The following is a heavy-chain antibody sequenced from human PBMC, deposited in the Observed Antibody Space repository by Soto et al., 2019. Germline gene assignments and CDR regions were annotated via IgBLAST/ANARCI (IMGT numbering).Heavy chain of an antibody. Sequence: QVQLVQSGAEVKRPGSSVKVSCKAPGGTFSSYAFSWVRQAPGQRLEWMGGIIPVFNSPSLAQNLHGRVTVTADKSTSTAYMELSALRFEDTAVYYCAIIGYNNDLDVWGQGTTVIVSS. CDR3: AIIGYNNDLDV. V-gene: IGHV1-69*06. D-gene: IGHD1-20*01. CDR2: IIPVFNSP. CDR1: GGTFSSYA. J-gene: IGHJ6*02.